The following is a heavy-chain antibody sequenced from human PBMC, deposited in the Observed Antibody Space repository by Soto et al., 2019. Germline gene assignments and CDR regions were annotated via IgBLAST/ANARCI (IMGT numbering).Heavy chain of an antibody. D-gene: IGHD2-21*02. CDR3: ARDERDSCSGGDCFYFDY. J-gene: IGHJ4*02. V-gene: IGHV1-18*04. CDR1: GYTFTNYG. CDR2: ISTYNSNT. Sequence: QVQLVQSGGEVKKPGASVKVSCKASGYTFTNYGISWVRQAPGQGLEWLGSISTYNSNTNSAPRLQGRLTMTTDTSTSTAYMELRSLTSDHTAVYYCARDERDSCSGGDCFYFDYWGQGTLVTVSS.